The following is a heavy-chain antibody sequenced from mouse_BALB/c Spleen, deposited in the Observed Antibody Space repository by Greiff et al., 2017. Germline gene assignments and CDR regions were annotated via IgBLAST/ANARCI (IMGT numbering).Heavy chain of an antibody. CDR2: ISSGGSYT. J-gene: IGHJ2*01. CDR1: GFTFSSYG. CDR3: AREALTGRSDY. D-gene: IGHD4-1*01. V-gene: IGHV5-6*01. Sequence: EVQLVESGGDLVKPGGSLKLSCAASGFTFSSYGMSWVRQTPDKRLEWVATISSGGSYTYYPDSVKGRFTISRDNAKNTLYLQMSSLKSEDTAMYYCAREALTGRSDYWSQGTTLTVSS.